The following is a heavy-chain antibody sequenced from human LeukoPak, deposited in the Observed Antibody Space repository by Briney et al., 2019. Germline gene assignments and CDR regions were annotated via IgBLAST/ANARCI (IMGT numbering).Heavy chain of an antibody. V-gene: IGHV4-4*07. J-gene: IGHJ3*01. D-gene: IGHD3-22*01. CDR2: IYTSGST. CDR1: GGSISSYY. Sequence: PSETLSLTCTVSGGSISSYYWSWIRQPAGKGLEWIGSIYTSGSTNYNPSLKSRVTMSVDTSKNQFSLKLSSVTAADTAVYYCASNYDSSGYYYGRPHLDAFDFWGQGTMVTVSS. CDR3: ASNYDSSGYYYGRPHLDAFDF.